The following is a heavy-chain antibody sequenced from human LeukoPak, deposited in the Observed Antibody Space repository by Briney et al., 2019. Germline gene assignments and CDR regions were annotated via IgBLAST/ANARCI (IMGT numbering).Heavy chain of an antibody. J-gene: IGHJ4*02. D-gene: IGHD1-26*01. CDR3: ARYSGTYSKSFDY. CDR2: VYPADSDT. V-gene: IGHV5-51*01. CDR1: GYSFTNSW. Sequence: GESLKISCKGSGYSFTNSWIGWVRQMPGKGLEWMGIVYPADSDTRYSPSLHGQVTISADKSITTAYLQWSSLKASDTAMYYCARYSGTYSKSFDYWGQGTLVTVSS.